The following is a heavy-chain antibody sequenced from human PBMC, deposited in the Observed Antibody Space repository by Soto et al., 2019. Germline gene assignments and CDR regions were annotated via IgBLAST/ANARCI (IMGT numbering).Heavy chain of an antibody. D-gene: IGHD2-2*01. CDR1: GVSINTSDYA. V-gene: IGHV4-30-4*02. CDR2: IYVGGST. CDR3: AREPVCTATDCYAFDA. J-gene: IGHJ5*02. Sequence: PSDTLSLTGNVCGVSINTSDYATLWILQSPLQGLEWIDYIYVGGSTHYSPFFRSRATISRDTSTNQLFLSLTSVTAADTPVYYRAREPVCTATDCYAFDAWGQGRLVTVS.